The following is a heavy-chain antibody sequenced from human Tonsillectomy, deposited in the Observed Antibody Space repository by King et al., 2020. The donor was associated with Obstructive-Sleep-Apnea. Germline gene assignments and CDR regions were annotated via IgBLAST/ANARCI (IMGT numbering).Heavy chain of an antibody. V-gene: IGHV3-30-3*01. CDR1: GFTFSSYA. J-gene: IGHJ4*02. CDR2: ISYDGSNK. CDR3: ARGYYYGPGRTDY. D-gene: IGHD3-10*01. Sequence: VQLVQSGGGVVQPGRSLRLSCAASGFTFSSYAMHWVRQAPGKGLEWVAVISYDGSNKYYADSVKGRFTISRDNSKNTLYLQMNSLRAEDTAVYYCARGYYYGPGRTDYWGQGTLVTVSS.